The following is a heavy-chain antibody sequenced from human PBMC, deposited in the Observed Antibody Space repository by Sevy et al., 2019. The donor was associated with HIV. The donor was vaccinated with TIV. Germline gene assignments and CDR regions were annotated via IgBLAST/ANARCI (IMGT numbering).Heavy chain of an antibody. CDR2: IYYSGST. CDR1: GGSISSSSYY. Sequence: SETLSLTCTVSGGSISSSSYYWGWIRQPPGKGLEWIGSIYYSGSTYYNPSLKSRVTISVDTSKNQFSLKLSSVTAADTAVYYCARQELELRKGINSFDPWGQGTLVTLSS. CDR3: ARQELELRKGINSFDP. V-gene: IGHV4-39*01. J-gene: IGHJ5*02. D-gene: IGHD1-7*01.